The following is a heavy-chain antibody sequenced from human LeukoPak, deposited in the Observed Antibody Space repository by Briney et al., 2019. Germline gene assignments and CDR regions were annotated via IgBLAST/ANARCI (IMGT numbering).Heavy chain of an antibody. D-gene: IGHD6-19*01. CDR3: ARLPKGSGWSPFDY. CDR2: ISYDGSNK. V-gene: IGHV3-30-3*01. CDR1: GFTFSSYA. Sequence: GGSLRLSCAASGFTFSSYAMHWVRQAPGKGLEWVAVISYDGSNKYYADSVKGRFTISRDNSKNTLYLQMNSLRAEDTAVYYCARLPKGSGWSPFDYWGQGTLVTVSS. J-gene: IGHJ4*02.